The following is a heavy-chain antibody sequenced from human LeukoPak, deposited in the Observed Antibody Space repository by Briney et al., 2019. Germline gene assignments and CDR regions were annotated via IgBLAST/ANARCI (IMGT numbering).Heavy chain of an antibody. CDR2: TYYRSKWNN. V-gene: IGHV6-1*01. CDR1: GDSVSTNSVA. J-gene: IGHJ3*01. D-gene: IGHD2-15*01. CDR3: ARGRYSGFDL. Sequence: KPSQTLSLTCAISGDSVSTNSVAWNWIRQSPSSGLEWLGRTYYRSKWNNDYAVSVKSRITINPDTSKNQFSLQLNSVTPDDTALYYCARGRYSGFDLWGQGTMVTVSS.